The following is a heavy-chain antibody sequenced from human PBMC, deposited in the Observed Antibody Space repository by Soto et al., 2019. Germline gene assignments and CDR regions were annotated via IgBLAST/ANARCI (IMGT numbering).Heavy chain of an antibody. D-gene: IGHD2-8*01. J-gene: IGHJ3*02. CDR1: GFTFSSYG. Sequence: QVQLVESGGGVVQPGRSLRLSCAASGFTFSSYGMHWVRQAPGKGLEWVAVISYDGSNKYYADSVKGRFTISRDNSKNTLYLQMNSLRAEDTAAYYCAKDRGHGGRGVFDIWGQGTMVTVSS. CDR2: ISYDGSNK. V-gene: IGHV3-30*18. CDR3: AKDRGHGGRGVFDI.